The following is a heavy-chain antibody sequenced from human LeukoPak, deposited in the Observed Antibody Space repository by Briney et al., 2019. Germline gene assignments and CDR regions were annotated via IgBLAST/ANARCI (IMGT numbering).Heavy chain of an antibody. J-gene: IGHJ4*02. V-gene: IGHV3-30*01. CDR3: ARGRLRDKGTHFDC. CDR2: ISYDGSNK. D-gene: IGHD3-10*01. Sequence: GGSLRLSCAASGFTFSSYAMHRVRQAPGKGLEWVAVISYDGSNKYYADSVKGRFTISRDNSKNTLYLQMNSLRAEDTAVYYCARGRLRDKGTHFDCWGQGTLVTVSS. CDR1: GFTFSSYA.